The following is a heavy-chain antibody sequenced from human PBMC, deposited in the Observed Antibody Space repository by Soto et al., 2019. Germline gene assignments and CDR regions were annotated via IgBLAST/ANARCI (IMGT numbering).Heavy chain of an antibody. V-gene: IGHV1-18*01. J-gene: IGHJ6*03. D-gene: IGHD6-19*01. CDR2: ISAFNGNT. CDR1: GYSFTNYG. CDR3: ARDRGVAPPVAGNTHYYYYMDV. Sequence: QDQLLQSGAEVKKPGASVTVSCKASGYSFTNYGITWVRQAPGQGLEWMGWISAFNGNTHYAQELQGRVTKTTDASTSKAYMQLRRLRSDDTAVYYCARDRGVAPPVAGNTHYYYYMDVWGKGTTVTVSS.